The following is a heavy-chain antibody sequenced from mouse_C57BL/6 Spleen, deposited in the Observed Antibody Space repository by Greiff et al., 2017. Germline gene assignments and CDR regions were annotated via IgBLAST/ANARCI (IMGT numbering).Heavy chain of an antibody. V-gene: IGHV5-4*01. J-gene: IGHJ3*01. CDR2: ISDGGSYT. D-gene: IGHD1-1*01. CDR3: AREEYYGSSYAWFAY. Sequence: EVMLVESGGGLVKPGGSLKLSCAASGFTFSSYAMSWVRQTPEKRLEWVATISDGGSYTYYPDNVKGRFPISRDNAKNNLYLQMSHLKSEDTAMYYCAREEYYGSSYAWFAYWGQGTLVTVSA. CDR1: GFTFSSYA.